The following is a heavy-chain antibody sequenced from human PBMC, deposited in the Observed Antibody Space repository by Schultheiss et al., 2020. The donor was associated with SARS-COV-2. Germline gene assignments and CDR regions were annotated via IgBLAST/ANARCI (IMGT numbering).Heavy chain of an antibody. CDR1: GGSISSYY. D-gene: IGHD3-22*01. CDR2: IYYSGST. V-gene: IGHV4-59*08. CDR3: ARQAYYYDSSGYYARDAFDI. Sequence: SETLSLTCTVSGGSISSYYWSWIRQPPGKGLEWIGYIYYSGSTNYNPALKSRVTITVDTSKNQFSLKLSSVTAADTAVYYCARQAYYYDSSGYYARDAFDIWGQGTMVTVSS. J-gene: IGHJ3*02.